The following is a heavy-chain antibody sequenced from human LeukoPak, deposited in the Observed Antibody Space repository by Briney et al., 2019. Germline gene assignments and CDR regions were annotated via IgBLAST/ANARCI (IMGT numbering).Heavy chain of an antibody. Sequence: PSETLSLTCTVSGGSISSSSYYWGWIRQPPGKGLEWIGSIYYSGSTYYNPSLKSRVTISVDTSKNQFSLKLSSVTAADTAVYYCVVSSGWYYYYYMDVWGKGTTVTVSS. CDR1: GGSISSSSYY. D-gene: IGHD6-19*01. CDR2: IYYSGST. CDR3: VVSSGWYYYYYMDV. J-gene: IGHJ6*03. V-gene: IGHV4-39*07.